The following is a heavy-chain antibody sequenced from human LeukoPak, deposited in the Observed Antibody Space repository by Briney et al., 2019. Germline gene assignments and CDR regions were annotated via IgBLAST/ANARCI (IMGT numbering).Heavy chain of an antibody. CDR2: IYTSGST. CDR1: GGSISSGGYY. J-gene: IGHJ4*02. V-gene: IGHV4-61*02. D-gene: IGHD2-21*02. Sequence: PSQTLSLTCTVSGGSISSGGYYWSWIRQHPGKGLEWIGRIYTSGSTNYNPSLKSRVTMSVDTSKNQFSLKLSSVTAADTAVYYCARGVVTTGGSKFGKIDQYYFDYWGQGTLVTVSS. CDR3: ARGVVTTGGSKFGKIDQYYFDY.